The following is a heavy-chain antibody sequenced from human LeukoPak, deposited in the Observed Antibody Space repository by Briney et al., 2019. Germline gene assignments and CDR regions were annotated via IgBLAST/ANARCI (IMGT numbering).Heavy chain of an antibody. V-gene: IGHV1-69*13. J-gene: IGHJ5*02. CDR1: GYTFTGYY. D-gene: IGHD2-2*02. CDR2: IIPIFGTA. Sequence: GASVKVSCKASGYTFTGYYMHWVRQAPGQGLEWMGGIIPIFGTANYAQKFQGRVTITADESTSTAYMELSSLRSEDTAVYYCARVVVPAAIVGWFDPWGQGTLVTVSS. CDR3: ARVVVPAAIVGWFDP.